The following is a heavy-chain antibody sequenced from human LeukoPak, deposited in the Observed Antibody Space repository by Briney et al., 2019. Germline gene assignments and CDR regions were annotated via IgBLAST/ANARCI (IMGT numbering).Heavy chain of an antibody. CDR3: ARDLYKDIVPSNAFGY. V-gene: IGHV3-11*01. D-gene: IGHD2-8*01. J-gene: IGHJ4*02. CDR1: GFTFSDYY. CDR2: ISSSGSTI. Sequence: GGSLRLSCAASGFTFSDYYMSWIRQAPGKGLEWVSYISSSGSTIYYADSVKGRFTISRDNAKNSLHLQMNSLRAEDTAVYYCARDLYKDIVPSNAFGYWGQGTLVTVSS.